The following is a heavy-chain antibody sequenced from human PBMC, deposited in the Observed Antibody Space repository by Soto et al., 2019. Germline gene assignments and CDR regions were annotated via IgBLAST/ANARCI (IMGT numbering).Heavy chain of an antibody. J-gene: IGHJ4*02. Sequence: QVHLVQSGADGRKSESSVRVSCTASGGGTLSNDAISWVRQAPGQGLEWLGRISPFFGTTDYSQSFQGRLTMTTDASTGTVHMDLRSLKSDDTAVYYCAREVVTETTWGSFDSWGQGTLVTVSS. CDR2: ISPFFGTT. D-gene: IGHD2-21*02. V-gene: IGHV1-69*01. CDR1: GGGTLSNDA. CDR3: AREVVTETTWGSFDS.